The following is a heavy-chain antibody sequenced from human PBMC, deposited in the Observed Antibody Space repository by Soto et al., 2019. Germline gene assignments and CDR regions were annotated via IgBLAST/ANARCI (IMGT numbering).Heavy chain of an antibody. Sequence: QITLKESGPTLVKPTQTLTLTCTFSGFSLSSTRMAVGWIRQPPGKALEWLALIYWDDDKRYSPFLKSRRTIXXXTXXNQVVLTMSNMDPVDTARYYCAHIVVAGLGYYFDYWGQGTLVTVSS. CDR3: AHIVVAGLGYYFDY. CDR1: GFSLSSTRMA. V-gene: IGHV2-5*02. D-gene: IGHD6-19*01. CDR2: IYWDDDK. J-gene: IGHJ4*02.